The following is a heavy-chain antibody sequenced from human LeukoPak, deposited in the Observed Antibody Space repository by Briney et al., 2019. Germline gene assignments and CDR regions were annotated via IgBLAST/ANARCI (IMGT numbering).Heavy chain of an antibody. CDR1: GGTFSSYA. CDR3: ARADYYDSSGYNDAFDI. J-gene: IGHJ3*02. V-gene: IGHV1-69*01. CDR2: IIPIFGTA. Sequence: GSSVKVSCKASGGTFSSYAISWVRQAPGQGLEWMRGIIPIFGTANYAQKFQGRVTITADESTSTAYMELSSLRSEDTAVYYCARADYYDSSGYNDAFDIWGQGTMVAVSS. D-gene: IGHD3-22*01.